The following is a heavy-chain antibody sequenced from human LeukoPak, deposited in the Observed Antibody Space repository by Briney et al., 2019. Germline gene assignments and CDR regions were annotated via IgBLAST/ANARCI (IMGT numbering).Heavy chain of an antibody. V-gene: IGHV4-34*01. CDR2: ITHSGST. J-gene: IGHJ4*02. CDR3: ASGGFWEIVVVVAATGSYFGY. D-gene: IGHD2-15*01. CDR1: GGSFSGKY. Sequence: SETLSLTCAVYGGSFSGKYWTWIRQPPGRGLEWIGEITHSGSTYYNPSLKSRVTISVDTSKNQFSLKLNSVTAADTAVYYCASGGFWEIVVVVAATGSYFGYWGQGTLVTVSS.